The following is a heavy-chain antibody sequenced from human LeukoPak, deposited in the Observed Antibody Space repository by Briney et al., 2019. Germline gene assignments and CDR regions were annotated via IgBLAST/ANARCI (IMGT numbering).Heavy chain of an antibody. CDR1: GFTFDEHG. CDR3: ARASWVSSTDAVR. CDR2: INWNGGSR. D-gene: IGHD3-16*01. V-gene: IGHV3-20*04. J-gene: IGHJ4*02. Sequence: GGSLRLSCAASGFTFDEHGMNWVRQAPGKGLEWVSNINWNGGSRTYADSVKGRFTISRDNAKNSLYLEMNSLRAEDTALYYCARASWVSSTDAVRWGQGTLVTVSS.